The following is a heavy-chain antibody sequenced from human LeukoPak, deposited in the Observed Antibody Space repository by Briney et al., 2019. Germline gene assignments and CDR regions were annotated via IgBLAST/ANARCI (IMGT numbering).Heavy chain of an antibody. CDR1: GFPFSSYA. Sequence: HPGGSLRLSCAASGFPFSSYAMSWVLQAPGKGLEWVSAISGSGGSTFYADSVKGRFTISRDNSKNTLYLQMNSLRAEDTAVYYCAKLDVYDILTGYYKGIEYWGQGTLVTVSS. CDR3: AKLDVYDILTGYYKGIEY. V-gene: IGHV3-23*01. CDR2: ISGSGGST. J-gene: IGHJ4*02. D-gene: IGHD3-9*01.